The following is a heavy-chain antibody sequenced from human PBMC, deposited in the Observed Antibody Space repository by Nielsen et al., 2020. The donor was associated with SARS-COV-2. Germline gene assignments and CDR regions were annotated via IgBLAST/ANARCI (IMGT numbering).Heavy chain of an antibody. J-gene: IGHJ6*02. CDR3: ARARWCSGGSCYRSNGMDV. V-gene: IGHV1-2*02. Sequence: WVRQAPGQALEWLGWINTYNGKTNYAQKFQGRVTMTRDTSISTAYMELSRLRSDDTAVYYCARARWCSGGSCYRSNGMDVWGQGTTVTVSS. CDR2: INTYNGKT. D-gene: IGHD2-15*01.